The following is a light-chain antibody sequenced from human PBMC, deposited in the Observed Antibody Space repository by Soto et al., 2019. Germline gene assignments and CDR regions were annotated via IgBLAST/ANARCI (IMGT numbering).Light chain of an antibody. Sequence: EIVMTQSPATLSVSPGERATLSCRASQSVSYNLAWYQQKPGQGPRLLIYGAFTRATGIQARFSGSGCGTEFTLTISSLQSEDFGVYYCQQYKNWPPLTFGGGTKVEIK. J-gene: IGKJ4*01. CDR2: GAF. CDR3: QQYKNWPPLT. CDR1: QSVSYN. V-gene: IGKV3-15*01.